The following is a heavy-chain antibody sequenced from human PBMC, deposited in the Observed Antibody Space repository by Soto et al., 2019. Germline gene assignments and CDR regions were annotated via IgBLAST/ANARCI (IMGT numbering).Heavy chain of an antibody. J-gene: IGHJ2*01. Sequence: QVQLQESGPGLVKPSETLSLTCTVSGGSVSSGSYYWSWIRQPPGKGLEWIGYIYYSGSTNYNPSLKSRGTISVDTSKNQFSLKLSSVTAADTAVYYCATDYGGNPTYWYFDLWGRGTLVTVSS. CDR2: IYYSGST. CDR1: GGSVSSGSYY. V-gene: IGHV4-61*01. D-gene: IGHD4-17*01. CDR3: ATDYGGNPTYWYFDL.